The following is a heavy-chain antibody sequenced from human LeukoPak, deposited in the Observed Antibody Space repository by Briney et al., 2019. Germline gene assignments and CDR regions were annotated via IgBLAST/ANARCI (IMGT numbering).Heavy chain of an antibody. J-gene: IGHJ5*02. CDR3: ARELPIVVVPAAIRGFDP. Sequence: ASVKASCKASGYTFTSYYMHWVRQAPGQGLEWMGIINPSGGSTSYAQKFQGRVTMTGDMSTSTVYMELSSLRSEDTAVYYCARELPIVVVPAAIRGFDPWGQGTLVTVSS. D-gene: IGHD2-2*01. CDR2: INPSGGST. V-gene: IGHV1-46*01. CDR1: GYTFTSYY.